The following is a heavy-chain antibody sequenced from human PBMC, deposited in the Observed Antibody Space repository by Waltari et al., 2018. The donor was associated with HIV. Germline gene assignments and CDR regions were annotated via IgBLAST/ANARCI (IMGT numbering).Heavy chain of an antibody. V-gene: IGHV4-59*01. CDR1: GGSISSYY. D-gene: IGHD3-22*01. CDR3: ARSYYDSSGYHLFDY. Sequence: QVQLQESGPGLVKPSETLSLTCTVSGGSISSYYWSWIRQPPGKGLEWLGYIYYSGSPNYNPSLESRVTISVDTSKTQFSLKLTSVTAADTAVYYCARSYYDSSGYHLFDYWGQGTLVTVSS. CDR2: IYYSGSP. J-gene: IGHJ4*02.